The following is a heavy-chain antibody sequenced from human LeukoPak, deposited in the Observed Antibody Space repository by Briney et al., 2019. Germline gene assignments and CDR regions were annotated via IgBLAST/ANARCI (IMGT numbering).Heavy chain of an antibody. Sequence: GGSLRLSCAASGFTFSSYGMHWVRQAPGKGLEWVAVISYDGSNKYYADSVKGRFTISRDNSKNTLYLQMNSLRAEDTAVYYCAKSSGYSSAAGTGTRRYFDYWGQGTLVTVSS. V-gene: IGHV3-30*18. CDR2: ISYDGSNK. J-gene: IGHJ4*02. D-gene: IGHD6-13*01. CDR1: GFTFSSYG. CDR3: AKSSGYSSAAGTGTRRYFDY.